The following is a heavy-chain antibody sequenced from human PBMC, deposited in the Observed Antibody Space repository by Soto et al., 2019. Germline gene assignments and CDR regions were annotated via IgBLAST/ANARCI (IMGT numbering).Heavy chain of an antibody. D-gene: IGHD1-1*01. CDR2: ISSSSSYI. Sequence: GGSLRLSCAASGFTFSSYSMNWVRQAPGKGLEWVSSISSSSSYIYYADSVKGRFTISRDNAKNSLYLQMNSLRAEDTAVYYCARVGTAYEYYYYYMDVWGKGTTVTVSS. CDR1: GFTFSSYS. CDR3: ARVGTAYEYYYYYMDV. J-gene: IGHJ6*03. V-gene: IGHV3-21*01.